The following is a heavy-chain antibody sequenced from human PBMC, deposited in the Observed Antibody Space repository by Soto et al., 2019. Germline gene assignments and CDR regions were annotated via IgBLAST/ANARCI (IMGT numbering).Heavy chain of an antibody. CDR2: ISAHNGNT. V-gene: IGHV1-18*01. CDR1: GYTFTSYG. J-gene: IGHJ4*02. CDR3: ARGRYGDY. D-gene: IGHD1-1*01. Sequence: QVHLVQSGAEVKKPGASVKVSCKASGYTFTSYGTTWVRQAPGQGLEGMGWISAHNGNTDYARKLQGRVIVTRDTSTRTAYMELRSLRSDDTAVYYCARGRYGDYWGQGALVTVSS.